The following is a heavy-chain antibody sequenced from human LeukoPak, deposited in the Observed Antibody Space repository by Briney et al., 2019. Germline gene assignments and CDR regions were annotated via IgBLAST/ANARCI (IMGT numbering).Heavy chain of an antibody. CDR3: ARDRCSSTSCYFDY. Sequence: ASVKVSCKASGYTFTSYYMHWVRQAPGQGLEWMGIINPSGGSTSYAQKLQGRVTMTTDTSTSTAYMELRSLRSDDTAVYYCARDRCSSTSCYFDYWGQGTLVTVSS. CDR2: INPSGGST. V-gene: IGHV1-46*01. J-gene: IGHJ4*02. D-gene: IGHD2-2*01. CDR1: GYTFTSYY.